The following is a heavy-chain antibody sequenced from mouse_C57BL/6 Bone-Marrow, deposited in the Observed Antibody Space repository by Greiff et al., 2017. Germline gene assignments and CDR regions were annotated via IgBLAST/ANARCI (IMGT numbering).Heavy chain of an antibody. V-gene: IGHV1-4*01. Sequence: VQLQQSGAELARPGASVKMSCKASGYTFTSYTMHWVKQRPGQGLEWIGYINPSSGYTKYNQKFKDKATLTADKSSSTAYMQLSSLTSEDSAVYYCATPIYYGYLDYWGQGTTLTVSS. D-gene: IGHD2-1*01. CDR3: ATPIYYGYLDY. CDR1: GYTFTSYT. CDR2: INPSSGYT. J-gene: IGHJ2*01.